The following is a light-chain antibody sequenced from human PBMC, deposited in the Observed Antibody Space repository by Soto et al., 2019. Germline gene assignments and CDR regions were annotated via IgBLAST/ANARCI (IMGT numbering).Light chain of an antibody. CDR3: ATWDDRLTAWV. V-gene: IGLV1-36*01. J-gene: IGLJ3*02. CDR2: YND. CDR1: NSNIGSNA. Sequence: QSVLTQSPSVSGAPGQSVNISCSGNNSNIGSNAVHWYQQLPGKAPKLLMYYNDMLPSGVSDRFSGSKSGTSASLAISGLQSEDEGDYYCATWDDRLTAWVFGGGTQLTVL.